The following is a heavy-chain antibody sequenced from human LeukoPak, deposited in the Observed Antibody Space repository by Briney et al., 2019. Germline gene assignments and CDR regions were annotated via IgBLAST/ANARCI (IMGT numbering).Heavy chain of an antibody. CDR1: GDSVPSNRVA. V-gene: IGHV6-1*01. Sequence: SQTLSLTCAISGDSVPSNRVAWNWIRQTPSRGLEWLARTYYRSKWYHDYAVSVESRMTINPDTPKNQFSLQLNSVTPEDTAVYYCARDDGYGYFDFWGQGTLVTVSS. D-gene: IGHD5-24*01. CDR2: TYYRSKWYH. CDR3: ARDDGYGYFDF. J-gene: IGHJ4*02.